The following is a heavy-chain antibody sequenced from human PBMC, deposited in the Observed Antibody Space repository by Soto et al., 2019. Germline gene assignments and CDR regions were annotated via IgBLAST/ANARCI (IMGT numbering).Heavy chain of an antibody. CDR1: GGSISSSSYY. V-gene: IGHV4-39*01. CDR3: ARLTSDGYSYTIYGMDV. Sequence: SETLSLICTVSGGSISSSSYYWGWIRQPPGKGLEWIGSIYYSGSTYYNPSLKSRVTISVDTSKNQFSLKLSSVTAADTAVYYCARLTSDGYSYTIYGMDVWGQGTTVTVSS. D-gene: IGHD5-18*01. CDR2: IYYSGST. J-gene: IGHJ6*02.